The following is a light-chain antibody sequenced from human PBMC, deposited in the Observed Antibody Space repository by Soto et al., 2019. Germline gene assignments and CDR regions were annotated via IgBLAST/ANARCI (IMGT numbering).Light chain of an antibody. CDR1: QPILYTSNNRNY. V-gene: IGKV4-1*01. CDR2: WAS. CDR3: QQYYSTPPT. J-gene: IGKJ4*01. Sequence: DIVMTQSPESLAVSLGERATINCKSSQPILYTSNNRNYLAWYQLKPGQPPKLLIYWASTRESGVPDRFSGGGSGTDFTLTISSLQAEDVAVYSCQQYYSTPPTLGGGTNVDIK.